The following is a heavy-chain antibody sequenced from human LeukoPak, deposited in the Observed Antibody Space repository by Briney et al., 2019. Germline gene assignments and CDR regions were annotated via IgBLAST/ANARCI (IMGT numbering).Heavy chain of an antibody. D-gene: IGHD3-10*01. CDR1: GYTFTSYG. CDR3: ARRGHMVRDPRPFDY. V-gene: IGHV1-18*01. Sequence: ASVKVSCKASGYTFTSYGISWVRQAPGQGLEWMGWISAYNGNTNYAQKLQGRVTVTTDTSTSTAYMELRSLRSDDTAVYYCARRGHMVRDPRPFDYWGQGTLVTVSS. J-gene: IGHJ4*02. CDR2: ISAYNGNT.